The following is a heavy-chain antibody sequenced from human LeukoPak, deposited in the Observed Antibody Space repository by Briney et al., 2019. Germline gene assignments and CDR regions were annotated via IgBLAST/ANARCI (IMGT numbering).Heavy chain of an antibody. J-gene: IGHJ4*02. Sequence: PERSLRLSCAASGFIFNNYGMHWVRQAPGKGLEWVALVSYDESNKYYADSVKGRFTISRDNSKNTLYLQMNSLRAEDTAVYYCARGGGMVRGVISSLFDYWGQGTLVTVSS. CDR1: GFIFNNYG. CDR2: VSYDESNK. CDR3: ARGGGMVRGVISSLFDY. V-gene: IGHV3-30*03. D-gene: IGHD3-10*01.